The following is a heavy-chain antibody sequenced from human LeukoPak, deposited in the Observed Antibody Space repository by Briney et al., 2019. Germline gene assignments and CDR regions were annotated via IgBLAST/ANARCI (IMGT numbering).Heavy chain of an antibody. V-gene: IGHV3-7*03. Sequence: GGSLRLSCEGSAFIFSGHWMNWVRQTPGKGLEWVASIKEDGSERQYVDSVKGRFSISRDNTKGSLFLQLNSLRAEDTAVYYCARDGRWAAYYYGMDVWGQGTTVTVSS. CDR2: IKEDGSER. D-gene: IGHD4-23*01. CDR3: ARDGRWAAYYYGMDV. J-gene: IGHJ6*02. CDR1: AFIFSGHW.